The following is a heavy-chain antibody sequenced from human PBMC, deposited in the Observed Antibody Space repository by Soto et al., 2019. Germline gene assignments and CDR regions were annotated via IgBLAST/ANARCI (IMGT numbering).Heavy chain of an antibody. J-gene: IGHJ4*02. V-gene: IGHV1-69*13. D-gene: IGHD6-13*01. CDR3: ARDVIAAAGTAG. CDR1: GGTFSSYA. Sequence: ASVKVSCKASGGTFSSYAISWVRQAPGQGLEWMGGIIPIFGTANYAQKFQGRVTITADESTSTPYMELSSLRSEDTAVYYCARDVIAAAGTAGWGQGTLVTVSS. CDR2: IIPIFGTA.